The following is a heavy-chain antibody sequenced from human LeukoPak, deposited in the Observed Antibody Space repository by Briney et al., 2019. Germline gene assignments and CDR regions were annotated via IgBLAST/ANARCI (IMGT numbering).Heavy chain of an antibody. CDR1: GFTFSSYG. Sequence: GGSLRLSCAASGFTFSSYGMHWVRQAPGKGLEGVAYIRYDGSNKNYANFVKGRFTITRDKSKNTLYLQMNSLKAEDTGVYYCVKDQGTFDCLVYCFDYWGQGAQVTVSS. J-gene: IGHJ4*02. V-gene: IGHV3-30*02. CDR3: VKDQGTFDCLVYCFDY. D-gene: IGHD3-9*01. CDR2: IRYDGSNK.